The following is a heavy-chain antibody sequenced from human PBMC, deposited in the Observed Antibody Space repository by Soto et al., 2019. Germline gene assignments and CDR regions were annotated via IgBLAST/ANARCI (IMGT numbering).Heavy chain of an antibody. V-gene: IGHV5-10-1*01. CDR1: GYSFTSYW. Sequence: GESLKISCKGSGYSFTSYWISWVRQMPGKGLEWMGRIDPSDSYTNYSPSFQGHVTISADKSISTAYLQWSSLKASDTAMYYCARRSQQLGISYYYYYGMDVWGQGTTVTVAS. D-gene: IGHD6-13*01. CDR2: IDPSDSYT. J-gene: IGHJ6*02. CDR3: ARRSQQLGISYYYYYGMDV.